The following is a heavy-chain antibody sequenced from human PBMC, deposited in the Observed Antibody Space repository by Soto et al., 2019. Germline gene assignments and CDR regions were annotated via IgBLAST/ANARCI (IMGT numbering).Heavy chain of an antibody. CDR3: ARDSHPPAYSGDIMRWDV. D-gene: IGHD2-15*01. V-gene: IGHV1-69*01. CDR2: IIPIFGSA. J-gene: IGHJ6*01. CDR1: GGTFSSHA. Sequence: QVQLVQSGAELKKPGSSVKVSCKASGGTFSSHAISWVRQAPGQGLEWMGGIIPIFGSAIYAQNFQGRVAITAAHSTSTAYMELCSLRSEDTAIYFCARDSHPPAYSGDIMRWDVWGQGTTVTVSS.